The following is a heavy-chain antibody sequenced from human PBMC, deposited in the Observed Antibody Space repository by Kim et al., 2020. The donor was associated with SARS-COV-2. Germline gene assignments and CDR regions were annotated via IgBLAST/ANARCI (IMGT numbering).Heavy chain of an antibody. CDR1: GGSISSYY. J-gene: IGHJ5*02. CDR2: IYYSGST. CDR3: AREFRQLVRGNWFDP. D-gene: IGHD6-13*01. V-gene: IGHV4-59*13. Sequence: SETLSLTCTVSGGSISSYYWSWIRQPPGKGLEWIGYIYYSGSTNYNPSLKSRVTISVDTSKNQFSLKLSSVTAADTAVYYCAREFRQLVRGNWFDPWGQGTLVTVSS.